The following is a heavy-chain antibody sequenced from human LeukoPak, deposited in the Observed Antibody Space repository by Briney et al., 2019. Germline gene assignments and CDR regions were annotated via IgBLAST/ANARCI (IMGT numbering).Heavy chain of an antibody. V-gene: IGHV3-48*03. CDR2: ISGSDSPI. CDR1: WFTFSRYE. Sequence: GGALGLSCSASWFTFSRYEMDLVRQAPGEGVEGGSYISGSDSPIYYADSVKGRFTISRDNAKNSLYLQMNSLRAEDTALYYCARKTISSSGFFDYWGQGTLVTVSS. CDR3: ARKTISSSGFFDY. D-gene: IGHD3-10*01. J-gene: IGHJ4*02.